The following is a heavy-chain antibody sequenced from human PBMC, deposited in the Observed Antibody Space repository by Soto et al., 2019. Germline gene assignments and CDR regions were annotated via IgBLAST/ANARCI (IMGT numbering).Heavy chain of an antibody. CDR2: LSDSGVSP. D-gene: IGHD5-18*01. CDR3: AKMTSDSYGRNYGMDV. J-gene: IGHJ6*02. Sequence: GSLRLSCAGSGFPFSSYAMSWVRQAPEKGLEWVSALSDSGVSPYYADSVKGRFTISRDNSKNTLYLQMDSLRVEDTALYYCAKMTSDSYGRNYGMDVWGQGTTVTVSS. V-gene: IGHV3-23*01. CDR1: GFPFSSYA.